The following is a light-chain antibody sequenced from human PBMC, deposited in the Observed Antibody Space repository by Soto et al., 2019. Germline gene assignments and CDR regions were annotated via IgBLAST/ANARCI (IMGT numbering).Light chain of an antibody. J-gene: IGLJ2*01. V-gene: IGLV2-8*01. CDR3: GSYADRKTFL. Sequence: QSALTQPPSASGSPGQSVTIYCIGTSSDVGAYDYVSWYQRHPGKAPKLILYEVNKRPSGIPDRFSGSKSGNTASLTVSGLQAEDEADYFCGSYADRKTFLFGGGTKLTVL. CDR1: SSDVGAYDY. CDR2: EVN.